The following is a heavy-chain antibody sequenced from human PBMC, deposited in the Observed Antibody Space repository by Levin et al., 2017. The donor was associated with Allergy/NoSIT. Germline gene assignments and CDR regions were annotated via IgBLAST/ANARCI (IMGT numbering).Heavy chain of an antibody. Sequence: PSETLSLTCTVSGGSIRKYYWSWIRQPPGKGLEWIGYIYYSGSTNYYYDGSTAYNPSLKSRVTISGDTSKDQFSLRLTSVTAADTAVYYCARGRGSSLWGYWGQGTLVTVSS. D-gene: IGHD6-13*01. J-gene: IGHJ4*02. CDR1: GGSIRKYY. CDR2: IYYSGST. CDR3: ARGRGSSLWGY. V-gene: IGHV4-59*08.